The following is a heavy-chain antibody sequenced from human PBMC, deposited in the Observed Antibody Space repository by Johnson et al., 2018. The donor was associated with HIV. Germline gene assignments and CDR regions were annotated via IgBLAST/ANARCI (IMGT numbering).Heavy chain of an antibody. Sequence: QLVESGGGVVQPGRSLRLSCAASGFTFSSYGMHWVRQAPGKGLEWVAVIWYDGSNKYYADSVKGRFTISRDNSKNTLYLQMNSLRAEDTAVYYCAKPYGSGSYDAFDIWGQGTMVTVSS. CDR1: GFTFSSYG. CDR2: IWYDGSNK. CDR3: AKPYGSGSYDAFDI. D-gene: IGHD3-10*01. V-gene: IGHV3-33*06. J-gene: IGHJ3*02.